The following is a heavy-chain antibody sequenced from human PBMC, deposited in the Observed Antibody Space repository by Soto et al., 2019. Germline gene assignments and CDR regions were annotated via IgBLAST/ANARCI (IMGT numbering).Heavy chain of an antibody. D-gene: IGHD2-2*02. CDR2: ISSSSSYI. CDR3: ARALTVYCSSTSCYTKGNWFDP. J-gene: IGHJ5*02. CDR1: GFTFSSYS. Sequence: GESLKISCAASGFTFSSYSMNWVRQAPGKGLEWVSSISSSSSYIYYADSVKGRFTISRDNAKNSLYLQMNSLRAEDTAVDYCARALTVYCSSTSCYTKGNWFDPWGQGTLVTVSS. V-gene: IGHV3-21*01.